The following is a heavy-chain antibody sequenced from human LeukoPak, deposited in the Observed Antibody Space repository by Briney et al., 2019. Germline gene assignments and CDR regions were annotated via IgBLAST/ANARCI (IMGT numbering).Heavy chain of an antibody. CDR2: INAGNGNT. Sequence: ASVKVSCKASGYTFTSYAMHWVRQAPGQRLEWMGWINAGNGNTKYSQEFQGRVTITRGTSASTAYMELSSLRSEDMAVYYCARGTVGAPLRYWGQGTLVTVSS. D-gene: IGHD1-26*01. V-gene: IGHV1-3*03. CDR1: GYTFTSYA. J-gene: IGHJ4*02. CDR3: ARGTVGAPLRY.